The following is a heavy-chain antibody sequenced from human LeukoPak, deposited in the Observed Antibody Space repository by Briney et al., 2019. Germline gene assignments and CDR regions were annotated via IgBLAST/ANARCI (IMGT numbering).Heavy chain of an antibody. V-gene: IGHV4-59*01. D-gene: IGHD5-18*01. Sequence: SETLSLTCTVSGGSISSYYWSWIRQPPGKGLEWIGYIYYSGSTNYNPSLKSRVTISVDTSKSQFSLKLSSVTAADTAVYYCARVNVVRYSYVVDYWGQGTLVTVSS. J-gene: IGHJ4*02. CDR1: GGSISSYY. CDR2: IYYSGST. CDR3: ARVNVVRYSYVVDY.